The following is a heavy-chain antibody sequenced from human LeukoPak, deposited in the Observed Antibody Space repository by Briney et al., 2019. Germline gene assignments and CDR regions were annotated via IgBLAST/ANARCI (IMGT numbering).Heavy chain of an antibody. V-gene: IGHV3-30-3*01. D-gene: IGHD3-22*01. CDR3: AKVSTMIGAFDI. CDR2: ISRDGSNK. Sequence: GGSLRLSCAASGFTFSGYGMHWVRQAPGKGLEWVAVISRDGSNKYYADSVKGRFTISRDNSKNTLYLQMNSLRAEDTAVYYCAKVSTMIGAFDIWGQGTMVTVSS. J-gene: IGHJ3*02. CDR1: GFTFSGYG.